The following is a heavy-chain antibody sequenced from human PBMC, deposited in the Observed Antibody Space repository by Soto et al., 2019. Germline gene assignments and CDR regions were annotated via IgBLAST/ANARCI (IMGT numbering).Heavy chain of an antibody. CDR1: GFTFDTYD. V-gene: IGHV3-23*01. J-gene: IGHJ4*02. CDR3: AKGFRSLEWYSLAPFDY. D-gene: IGHD3-3*01. Sequence: GGSLRLSCVASGFTFDTYDLNWVRQAPGKGLEWVSAIGSSGSTYYADSVKGLFTISRDTPKKTLYLQMNSLSVEDTAKYYCAKGFRSLEWYSLAPFDYWGQGALVTVSS. CDR2: IGSSGST.